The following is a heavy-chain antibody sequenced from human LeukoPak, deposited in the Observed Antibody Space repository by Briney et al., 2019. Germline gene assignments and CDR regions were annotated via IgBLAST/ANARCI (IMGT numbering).Heavy chain of an antibody. D-gene: IGHD2-8*01. CDR3: ARDPLYCTNGVCYRNFDY. V-gene: IGHV4-34*01. CDR1: GGSFSGYY. Sequence: SETLSLTCAVYGGSFSGYYWSWLRQPPGKGLEWLGEINHSGSTNYNPSLRSRVTISVDTSKNQFSLKLSSVTAADTAVYYCARDPLYCTNGVCYRNFDYWGQGTLVTVSS. CDR2: INHSGST. J-gene: IGHJ4*02.